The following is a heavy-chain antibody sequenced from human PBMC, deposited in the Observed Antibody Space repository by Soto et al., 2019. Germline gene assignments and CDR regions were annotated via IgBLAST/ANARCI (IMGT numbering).Heavy chain of an antibody. CDR3: ARGWAYYYGWGSYYVDY. Sequence: QVQLQQWGAGLLKPSETLSLTCAVYGGSFSGYYWSWIRQPPGKGLEWIGEINHSGSTNYNPSLKSLVTISVVTSKNQYSLKLSSVTAADTAVYYCARGWAYYYGWGSYYVDYWGQGTLVTVSS. D-gene: IGHD3-10*01. V-gene: IGHV4-34*01. J-gene: IGHJ4*02. CDR2: INHSGST. CDR1: GGSFSGYY.